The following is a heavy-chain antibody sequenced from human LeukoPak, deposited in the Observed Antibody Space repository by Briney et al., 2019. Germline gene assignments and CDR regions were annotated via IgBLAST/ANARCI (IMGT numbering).Heavy chain of an antibody. J-gene: IGHJ6*02. Sequence: GGSLRLSCAASGFTFSSYSMNWVRQAPGKGLEWVANIKQDGSEKYYVDSVKGRFTISRDNAKNSLYLQMNSLRAEDTAVYYCARVFPRKSLYSSSCGMDVWGQGTTVTVSS. CDR2: IKQDGSEK. D-gene: IGHD6-6*01. V-gene: IGHV3-7*01. CDR3: ARVFPRKSLYSSSCGMDV. CDR1: GFTFSSYS.